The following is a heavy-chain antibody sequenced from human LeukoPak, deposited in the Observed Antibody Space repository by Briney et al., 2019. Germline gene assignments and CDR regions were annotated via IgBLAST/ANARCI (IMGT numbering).Heavy chain of an antibody. CDR1: GGSISSYY. D-gene: IGHD2-21*01. CDR3: ARVPHVMSYYYYYYMDV. Sequence: PSETLSLTCTVSGGSISSYYWSWIRQPPGKGLEWIGYIYYSGSTNYNPSLKSRVTISVDTSKNQFTLKLSSVTAADTAVYYCARVPHVMSYYYYYYMDVWGKGTTVTVSS. J-gene: IGHJ6*03. CDR2: IYYSGST. V-gene: IGHV4-59*01.